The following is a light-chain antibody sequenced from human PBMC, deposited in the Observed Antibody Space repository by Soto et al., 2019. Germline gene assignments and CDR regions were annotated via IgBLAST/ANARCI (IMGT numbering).Light chain of an antibody. CDR3: CSSAGGFTWV. V-gene: IGLV2-11*01. Sequence: QSALTQPRSGSGSPGQSVTISCTGTSSDVVSWYQQHPGKAPKLIIYYVSQRPSGVPDRFSGSKSGNTASLTISGLQAEDESDYYCCSSAGGFTWVFGGGTKLTVL. CDR2: YVS. CDR1: SSDV. J-gene: IGLJ3*02.